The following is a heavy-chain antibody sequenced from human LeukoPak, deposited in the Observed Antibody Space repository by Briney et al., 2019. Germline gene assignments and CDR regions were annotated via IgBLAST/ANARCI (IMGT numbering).Heavy chain of an antibody. Sequence: ASVKVSCKASGGTFSSYAISWVRQAPGQGLEWMGGIIPIFGTANYAQKFQGRVTITADESTSTAYMELSSLRSEDTAVYYCARDPYYGSGTSRFDFFDYWGQGTLVTVSS. CDR3: ARDPYYGSGTSRFDFFDY. CDR1: GGTFSSYA. J-gene: IGHJ4*02. D-gene: IGHD3-10*01. V-gene: IGHV1-69*13. CDR2: IIPIFGTA.